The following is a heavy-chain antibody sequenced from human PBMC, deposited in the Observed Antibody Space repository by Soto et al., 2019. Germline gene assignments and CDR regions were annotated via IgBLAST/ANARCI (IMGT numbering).Heavy chain of an antibody. D-gene: IGHD5-12*01. Sequence: QVQLVESGGGLVKPGGSLRLSCAASGFTFSDYYMSWIRKAPGKGLEWVSYISSSGSTIYYADSVKGRFTISRDNAKNSLYLQMNSLRAEDTAVYYCASACCTEDGYKTEAFDIWGQGTMVTVSS. CDR3: ASACCTEDGYKTEAFDI. CDR2: ISSSGSTI. V-gene: IGHV3-11*01. J-gene: IGHJ3*02. CDR1: GFTFSDYY.